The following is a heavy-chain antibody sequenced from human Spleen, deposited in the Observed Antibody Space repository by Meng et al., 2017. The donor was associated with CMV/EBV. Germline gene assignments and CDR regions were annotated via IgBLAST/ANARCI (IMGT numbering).Heavy chain of an antibody. CDR1: GFSLSTSGVG. Sequence: HITLKRLLLTLPHPHPPLPLPFTFFGFSLSTSGVGVGWIRQPPGKALEWLALIYWDDDKRYSPSLKSRLTITKDTSKNQVVLTMTNMDPVDTATYYCAHTLYYYDSSGYYHYWGQGTLVTVSS. CDR2: IYWDDDK. D-gene: IGHD3-22*01. V-gene: IGHV2-5*02. J-gene: IGHJ4*02. CDR3: AHTLYYYDSSGYYHY.